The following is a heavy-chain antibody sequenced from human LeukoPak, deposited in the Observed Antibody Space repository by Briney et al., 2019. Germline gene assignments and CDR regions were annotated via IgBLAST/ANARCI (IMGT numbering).Heavy chain of an antibody. CDR2: IYYSGST. J-gene: IGHJ4*02. CDR3: ARQSGGVVVAATRLAIDY. V-gene: IGHV4-39*01. Sequence: SETLSLTCTVSGGSISSSSYYWGWIRQPPGKGLEWIGSIYYSGSTYYNPSLKSRVTISVDTSKNQFSLKLSSVTAADTAVYYCARQSGGVVVAATRLAIDYWGQGTLVTVSS. D-gene: IGHD2-15*01. CDR1: GGSISSSSYY.